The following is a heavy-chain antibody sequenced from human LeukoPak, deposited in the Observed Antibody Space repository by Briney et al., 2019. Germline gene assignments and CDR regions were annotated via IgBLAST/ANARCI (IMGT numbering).Heavy chain of an antibody. D-gene: IGHD3/OR15-3a*01. J-gene: IGHJ4*02. CDR2: GHYREAT. CDR3: ARQNYDFWPGLLHPDY. V-gene: IGHV4-39*01. Sequence: SETLSLTCSVFGDSVNNNAYYWAWIRQAPGKRLEWVGSGHYREATYSSPSLKSRVTISVDTSKNQVSLKLNSVTAADTGVYYCARQNYDFWPGLLHPDYWGQGIFVAVSS. CDR1: GDSVNNNAYY.